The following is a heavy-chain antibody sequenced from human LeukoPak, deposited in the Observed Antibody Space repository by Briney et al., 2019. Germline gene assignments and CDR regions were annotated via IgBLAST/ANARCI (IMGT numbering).Heavy chain of an antibody. CDR3: ARPLPTRGAFDI. CDR1: GGSISSGGYY. J-gene: IGHJ3*02. CDR2: IYHSGST. D-gene: IGHD1-26*01. Sequence: SQTLSLTCTVSGGSISSGGYYWSWIRQPPGKGLEWIGYIYHSGSTYYNPSLKSRVTISVDRSKNQFSLKLSSVTAADTAVYYCARPLPTRGAFDIWGQGTMVTVSS. V-gene: IGHV4-30-2*01.